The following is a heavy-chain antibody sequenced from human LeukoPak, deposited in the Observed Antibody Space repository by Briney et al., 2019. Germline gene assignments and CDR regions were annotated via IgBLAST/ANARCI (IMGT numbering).Heavy chain of an antibody. CDR1: GFTFSGYA. Sequence: GGSLRLSCAASGFTFSGYAIHWVRQAPGKGLGWVSAISGSGGSTYYADSVKGRFTISRDNSKNTLYLQMNSLRAEDTAVYYCAKYYSAGVAAVLWGAFDIWGQGTMVTVSS. D-gene: IGHD6-25*01. CDR3: AKYYSAGVAAVLWGAFDI. V-gene: IGHV3-23*01. J-gene: IGHJ3*02. CDR2: ISGSGGST.